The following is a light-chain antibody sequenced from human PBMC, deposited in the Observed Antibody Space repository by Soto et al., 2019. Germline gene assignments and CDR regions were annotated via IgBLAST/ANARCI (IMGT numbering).Light chain of an antibody. J-gene: IGKJ4*01. Sequence: DIQMTQSPSSLSASVGDRVTITCRASQGISAFLAWYQHKPGKVPKLLIYAAATLQSGVPSRFSGSGSGTDFTLTISSLQPEDVATYYCQKYKSAPSLTFGGGTNVQIK. CDR2: AAA. CDR3: QKYKSAPSLT. CDR1: QGISAF. V-gene: IGKV1-27*01.